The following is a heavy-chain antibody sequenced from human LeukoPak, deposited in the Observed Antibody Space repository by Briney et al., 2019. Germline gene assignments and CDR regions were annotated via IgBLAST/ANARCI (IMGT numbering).Heavy chain of an antibody. CDR1: GGSISSYY. J-gene: IGHJ3*02. Sequence: SETLSLTCTVSGGSISSYYWSWIRQPPGKGLEWIGYIYYSGSTNYNPSLKSRVTISVDTSKNQFSLKLSSVTAADTAVYYCARRLGDYVYAFDIWGQGTMATVSS. CDR3: ARRLGDYVYAFDI. V-gene: IGHV4-59*08. D-gene: IGHD4-17*01. CDR2: IYYSGST.